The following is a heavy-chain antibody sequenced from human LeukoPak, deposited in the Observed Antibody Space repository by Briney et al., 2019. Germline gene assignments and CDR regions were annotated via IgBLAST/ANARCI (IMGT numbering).Heavy chain of an antibody. CDR3: ARAGRWEGRPHAFDI. CDR1: DDSITMYY. CDR2: VDHTGST. V-gene: IGHV4-59*01. D-gene: IGHD1-26*01. J-gene: IGHJ3*02. Sequence: SETLSLTCSVSDDSITMYYWTWIRQPPGEGLEWIGYVDHTGSTNYNPSLKSRVTISVDTSKNQFSLKLTSVTAADTAVYYCARAGRWEGRPHAFDIWGQGTMVTVSS.